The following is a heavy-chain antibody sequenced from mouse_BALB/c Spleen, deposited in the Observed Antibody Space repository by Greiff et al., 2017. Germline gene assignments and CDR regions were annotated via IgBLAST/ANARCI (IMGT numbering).Heavy chain of an antibody. D-gene: IGHD2-4*01. J-gene: IGHJ2*01. CDR1: GYTFTDYY. Sequence: QVQLKQSGAELARPGASVKLSCKASGYTFTDYYINWVKQRTGQGLEWIGEIYPGSGNTYYNEKFKGKATLTADKSSSTAYMQLSSLTSEDSAVYFCARSGNDYDYWGQGTTLTVSS. V-gene: IGHV1-77*01. CDR3: ARSGNDYDY. CDR2: IYPGSGNT.